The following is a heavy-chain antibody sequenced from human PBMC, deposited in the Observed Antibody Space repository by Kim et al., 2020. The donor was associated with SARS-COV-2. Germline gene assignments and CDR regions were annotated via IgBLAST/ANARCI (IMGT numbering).Heavy chain of an antibody. D-gene: IGHD5-12*01. Sequence: DSVKGRFTIARDNSTNTVFLQMNSLRAEDTAVYYCAKDSGYRGYDYYFGYWGQGTLVTVSS. V-gene: IGHV3-23*01. CDR3: AKDSGYRGYDYYFGY. J-gene: IGHJ4*02.